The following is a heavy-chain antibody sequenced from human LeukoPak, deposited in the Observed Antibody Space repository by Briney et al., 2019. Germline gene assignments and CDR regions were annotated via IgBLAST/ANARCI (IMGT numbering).Heavy chain of an antibody. CDR3: ARVWKYYYDSSAFDI. J-gene: IGHJ3*02. CDR1: GYTFTSYG. Sequence: ASVKVSCKASGYTFTSYGISWVRQAPGQGLEWMGWISAYNGNTNYAQKFQGRVTMTRDTSISTAYMELSRLRSDDTAVYYCARVWKYYYDSSAFDIWGQGTMVTVSS. V-gene: IGHV1-18*01. CDR2: ISAYNGNT. D-gene: IGHD3-22*01.